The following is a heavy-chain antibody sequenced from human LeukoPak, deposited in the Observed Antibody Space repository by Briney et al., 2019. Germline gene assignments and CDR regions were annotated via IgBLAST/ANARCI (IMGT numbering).Heavy chain of an antibody. V-gene: IGHV4-61*02. Sequence: PSQTLSLTCTVSGGSISSGSYYWSWIRQPAGKGLEWIGRIDHSGSTNYNPSLKSRVTISVDTSKNQFSLKLSSVTAADTAVYYCARGIAAQYYYYYYYMDVWGKGTTVTVSS. CDR1: GGSISSGSYY. J-gene: IGHJ6*03. CDR2: IDHSGST. CDR3: ARGIAAQYYYYYYYMDV. D-gene: IGHD6-13*01.